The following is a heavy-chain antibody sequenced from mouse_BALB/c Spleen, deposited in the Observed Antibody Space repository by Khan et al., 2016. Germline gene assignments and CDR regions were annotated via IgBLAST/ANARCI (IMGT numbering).Heavy chain of an antibody. Sequence: QVQLKESGPGLVAPSQSLSITCTVSGFSLTGYGVNWVRQPPGKGLEWLGKIWAGGRTDYNSALKSRVSISKDNSKSQVVLKMNSLQTDDTANYYCSSDYDGFAYWGQGTLVIVSA. CDR2: IWAGGRT. J-gene: IGHJ3*01. CDR3: SSDYDGFAY. V-gene: IGHV2-6-7*01. CDR1: GFSLTGYG. D-gene: IGHD2-12*01.